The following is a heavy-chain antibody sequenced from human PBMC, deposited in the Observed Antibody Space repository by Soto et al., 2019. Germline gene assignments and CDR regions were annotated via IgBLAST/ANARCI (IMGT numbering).Heavy chain of an antibody. CDR1: GYTLTSYS. V-gene: IGHV1-3*01. J-gene: IGHJ6*02. CDR2: LNVANGNT. CDR3: ARFIGGAYGMDV. Sequence: ASVKVSCTTSGYTLTSYSMHWVRQAPGQRPEWMGWLNVANGNTKYSLKMQGRVTITRDTSASTAYMELSSLTSEDTAVYYCARFIGGAYGMDVWGQGTTVTVSS. D-gene: IGHD2-15*01.